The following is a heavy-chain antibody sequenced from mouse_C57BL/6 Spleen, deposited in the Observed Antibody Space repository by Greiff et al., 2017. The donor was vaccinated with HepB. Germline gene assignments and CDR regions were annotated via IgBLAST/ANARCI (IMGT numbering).Heavy chain of an antibody. Sequence: VQLQQSGPGLVKPSQSLSLTCSVTGYSITSGYYWNWIRQFPGNKLEWMGYISYDGSNNYNPSLKNRISITRDTSKNQFFLKLNSVTTEDTATYYCARALITTVVRGFAYWGQGTLVTVSA. D-gene: IGHD1-1*01. CDR3: ARALITTVVRGFAY. CDR2: ISYDGSN. V-gene: IGHV3-6*01. CDR1: GYSITSGYY. J-gene: IGHJ3*01.